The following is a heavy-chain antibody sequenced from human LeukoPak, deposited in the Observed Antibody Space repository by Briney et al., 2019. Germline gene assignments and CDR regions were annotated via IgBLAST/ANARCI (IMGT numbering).Heavy chain of an antibody. V-gene: IGHV4-34*01. CDR1: GGSFSGYY. D-gene: IGHD6-19*01. CDR2: INHSGST. CDR3: AREGIAVAGLQP. J-gene: IGHJ4*02. Sequence: KPSETLSLTCAVYGGSFSGYYWSWIRQPPGKGLEWIGEINHSGSTNYNPSLKSRVTISVDTSKNQFSLKLSSVTAADTAVYYCAREGIAVAGLQPWGQGTLVTVSS.